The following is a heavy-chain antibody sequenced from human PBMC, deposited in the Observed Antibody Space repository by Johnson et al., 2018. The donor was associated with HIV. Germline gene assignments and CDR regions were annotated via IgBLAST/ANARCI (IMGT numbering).Heavy chain of an antibody. CDR1: GFTFSRFA. V-gene: IGHV3-7*04. Sequence: VQLVESGGGVVQPGRSLRLSCAASGFTFSRFAIHWVRQAPGKGLEWVTNIKEDGSEKYYVDSVRGRFTISRDNAKNSLYLQMNSLRAGDTAVYYFARGPSSGWYRGAFDIWGQGTMVTVSS. D-gene: IGHD6-19*01. CDR2: IKEDGSEK. CDR3: ARGPSSGWYRGAFDI. J-gene: IGHJ3*02.